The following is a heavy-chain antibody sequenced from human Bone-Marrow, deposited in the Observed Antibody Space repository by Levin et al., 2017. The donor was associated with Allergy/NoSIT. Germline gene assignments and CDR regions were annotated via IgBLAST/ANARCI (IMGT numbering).Heavy chain of an antibody. D-gene: IGHD2-2*01. CDR2: IYWADDV. CDR3: ARGKYQLLDGVDS. Sequence: SGPTLVKPTQTLTLTCTFSGFSLSTSGVSVGWIRQPPGKALEWLALIYWADDVRYRASLKRRLVILKDPSKNQVVLTLTNVDPAATATYYCARGKYQLLDGVDSWGQGTKVTVSS. V-gene: IGHV2-5*02. J-gene: IGHJ3*02. CDR1: GFSLSTSGVS.